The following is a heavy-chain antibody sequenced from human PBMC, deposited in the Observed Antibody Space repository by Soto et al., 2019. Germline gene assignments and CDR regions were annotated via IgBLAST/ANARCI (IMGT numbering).Heavy chain of an antibody. V-gene: IGHV3-21*01. CDR2: ISSSSSYI. D-gene: IGHD3-10*01. Sequence: EVQLVESGGGLVKPGGSLRLSCAASGFTFSSYTMNWVRQAPGKGLEWVSSISSSSSYIYYADSMKGRCSISRDNAKNSLYLQMNSLRAEDTAVYYCASLSRFYADYWGQGTLVTVSS. J-gene: IGHJ4*02. CDR1: GFTFSSYT. CDR3: ASLSRFYADY.